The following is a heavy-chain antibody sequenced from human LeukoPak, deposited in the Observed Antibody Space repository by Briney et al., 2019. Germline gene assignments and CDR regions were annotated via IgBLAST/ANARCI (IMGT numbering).Heavy chain of an antibody. CDR2: TRNKANSYTT. V-gene: IGHV3-72*01. CDR1: GFTFSDHY. J-gene: IGHJ4*02. D-gene: IGHD2-2*01. Sequence: GGSLRLSCAASGFTFSDHYMDWVRQAPGKGLEWVGRTRNKANSYTTEYAASVKSRFTISRDDSKNSLYLQMNSLKTEDTAVYYCASALGYCSSTSCDYWGQGTLVTVSS. CDR3: ASALGYCSSTSCDY.